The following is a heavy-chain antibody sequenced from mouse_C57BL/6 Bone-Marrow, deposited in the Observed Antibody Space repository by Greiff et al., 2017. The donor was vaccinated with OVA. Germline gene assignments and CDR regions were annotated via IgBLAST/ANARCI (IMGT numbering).Heavy chain of an antibody. J-gene: IGHJ4*01. V-gene: IGHV5-9-1*02. CDR1: GFTFSSYA. D-gene: IGHD2-4*01. Sequence: EVQGVESGEGLVKPGGSLKLSCAASGFTFSSYAMSWVRQTPEKRLEWVAYISSGGDYIYYADTVKGRFTISRDNARNTLYLQMSSLKSEDTAMYYCTRDSLYDYDYAMDYWGQGTSVTVSS. CDR2: ISSGGDYI. CDR3: TRDSLYDYDYAMDY.